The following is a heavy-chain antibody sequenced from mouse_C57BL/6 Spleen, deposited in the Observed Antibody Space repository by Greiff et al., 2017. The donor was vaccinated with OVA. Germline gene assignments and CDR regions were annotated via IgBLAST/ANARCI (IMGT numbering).Heavy chain of an antibody. V-gene: IGHV1-19*01. CDR2: INPYNGGT. CDR3: ARGMGGKENAMDY. CDR1: GYTFTDYY. J-gene: IGHJ4*01. Sequence: EVQLQQSGPVLVKPGASVKMSCKASGYTFTDYYMNWVKQSHGQSLEWIGVINPYNGGTSYNQKFKGKATLTVDKSSSTAYMELNSLTSEDSAVYYGARGMGGKENAMDYWGQGTSVTVSS. D-gene: IGHD1-3*01.